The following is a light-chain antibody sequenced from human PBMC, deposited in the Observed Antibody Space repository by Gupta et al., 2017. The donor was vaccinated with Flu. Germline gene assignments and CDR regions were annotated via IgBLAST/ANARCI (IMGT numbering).Light chain of an antibody. CDR1: GTITSY. J-gene: IGKJ1*01. CDR2: AAS. CDR3: QQSYSTPWT. V-gene: IGKV1-39*01. Sequence: DFQMTQSPPSLSASVGNRVTITCRASGTITSYLNWYQQKPGKAPKLLIYAASTLPSGVPSRFGGSGSGTDFTLTISSLEAEDFASYYCQQSYSTPWTFGQGTKVEIK.